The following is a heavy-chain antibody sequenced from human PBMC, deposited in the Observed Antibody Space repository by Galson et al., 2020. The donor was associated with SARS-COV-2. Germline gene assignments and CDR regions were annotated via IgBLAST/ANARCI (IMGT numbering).Heavy chain of an antibody. CDR2: IYNRRRT. CDR1: GVSISPYY. D-gene: IGHD5-12*01. Sequence: TSETLSLTCAVPGVSISPYYWTWIRLPPGKGLEWIGYIYNRRRTHYNPSPTNRVTISVDTPKNQFSLRLTSVTAADTAVYDCARAGYGGNIMDYWGQGTLVTVSS. V-gene: IGHV4-59*01. CDR3: ARAGYGGNIMDY. J-gene: IGHJ4*02.